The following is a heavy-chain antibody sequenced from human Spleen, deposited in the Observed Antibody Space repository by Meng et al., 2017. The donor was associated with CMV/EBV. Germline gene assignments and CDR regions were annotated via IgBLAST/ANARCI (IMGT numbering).Heavy chain of an antibody. J-gene: IGHJ5*02. CDR1: GYIFTALY. CDR3: ARDQTEWFDP. Sequence: KVSCKASGYIFTALYMHWVRQAPGQGLEWMGWINPNSGDTNYAQKFQGRVTMTRDTSISTAYMELRRLRSDDTAVYYCARDQTEWFDPWGQGTLVTVSS. V-gene: IGHV1-2*02. CDR2: INPNSGDT.